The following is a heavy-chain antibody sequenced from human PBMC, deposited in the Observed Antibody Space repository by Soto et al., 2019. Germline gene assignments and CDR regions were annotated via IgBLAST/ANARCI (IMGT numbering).Heavy chain of an antibody. CDR2: ISHSGST. D-gene: IGHD3-10*01. V-gene: IGHV4-59*01. J-gene: IGHJ6*02. Sequence: SETLSLTCTVSGGSISDDYCSWIRQPPGKGLEWIGHISHSGSTNCNPSLKSRVTISVDTSKRQFSLKLSSVTAADTAVYYCARAARGVISGIDVWGQGTKVTVSS. CDR1: GGSISDDY. CDR3: ARAARGVISGIDV.